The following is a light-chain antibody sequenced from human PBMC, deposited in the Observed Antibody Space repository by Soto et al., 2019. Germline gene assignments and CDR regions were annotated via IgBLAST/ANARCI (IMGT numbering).Light chain of an antibody. CDR3: QQSDTYPLT. V-gene: IGKV1-5*01. CDR2: DAS. Sequence: DIQMTQSPSTLSASVGDRVTITCRASQSIGTWLAWYQHRQGKAPSLLIYDASTLRSGVPSRFSGSGSGTEFTLTISSLQADDFATYYCQQSDTYPLTFGQGTRLDIK. CDR1: QSIGTW. J-gene: IGKJ5*01.